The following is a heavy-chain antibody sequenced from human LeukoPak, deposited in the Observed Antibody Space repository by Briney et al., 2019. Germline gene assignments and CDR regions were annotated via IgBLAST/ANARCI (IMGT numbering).Heavy chain of an antibody. CDR3: ARSTLWFGEDY. J-gene: IGHJ4*02. D-gene: IGHD3-10*01. V-gene: IGHV3-7*01. CDR1: GFTFSGAW. Sequence: GGSLRLSCTASGFTFSGAWMSWVRQAPGKGLEWVANIKQDGSEKYYVDSVKGRFTISRDNAKNSLYLQMNSLRAEDTAVYYCARSTLWFGEDYWGQGTLVTVSS. CDR2: IKQDGSEK.